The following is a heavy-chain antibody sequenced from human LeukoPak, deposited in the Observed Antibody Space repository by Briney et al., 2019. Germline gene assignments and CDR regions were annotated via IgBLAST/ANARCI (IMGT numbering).Heavy chain of an antibody. V-gene: IGHV3-66*01. D-gene: IGHD6-6*01. CDR2: VYSGGET. CDR1: GFTVSSDY. Sequence: GGSLRLSCAASGFTVSSDYITWVRQAPGKGLEWVSVVYSGGETYYAESVKGRFTVSRDNSKNTVYLQMNSLRAEVTAVYFCARGGIAARPSDSWGQGTLVTVSS. CDR3: ARGGIAARPSDS. J-gene: IGHJ4*02.